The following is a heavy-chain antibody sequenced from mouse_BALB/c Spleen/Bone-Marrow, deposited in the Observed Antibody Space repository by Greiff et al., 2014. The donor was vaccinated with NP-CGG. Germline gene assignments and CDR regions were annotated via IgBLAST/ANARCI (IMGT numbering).Heavy chain of an antibody. CDR3: ARLGDYSYFDY. D-gene: IGHD1-1*01. Sequence: EVKLMESGGGLVQPGGSLKLSCATSGFSFSDYYMYWIRQTPEKRLEWVAYISNGGGSTYYPDTVKGRFTISRDNAKNTLYLQMSRPKSEDTAMYYCARLGDYSYFDYWGQGTTLTVSS. CDR2: ISNGGGST. V-gene: IGHV5-12*02. CDR1: GFSFSDYY. J-gene: IGHJ2*01.